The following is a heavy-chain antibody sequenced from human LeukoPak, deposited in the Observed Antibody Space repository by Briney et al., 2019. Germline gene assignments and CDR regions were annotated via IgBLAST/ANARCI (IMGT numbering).Heavy chain of an antibody. CDR1: GYTFTSYA. V-gene: IGHV1-69*13. Sequence: SVKVSCKASGYTFTSYAISWVRQAPGQGLEWMGGIIPIFGTANYAQKFQGRVTITADESTSTAYMELSSLRSEDTAVYYCASCSSHHDAFDIWGQGTMVTVSS. CDR3: ASCSSHHDAFDI. J-gene: IGHJ3*02. CDR2: IIPIFGTA. D-gene: IGHD6-6*01.